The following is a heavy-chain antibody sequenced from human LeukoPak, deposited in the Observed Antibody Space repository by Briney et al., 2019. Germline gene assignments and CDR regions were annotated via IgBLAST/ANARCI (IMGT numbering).Heavy chain of an antibody. Sequence: GESLKISCKGSGYSFTSYWIGWVRQMPGKGLEWMGIIYLGDSETRYSPSFQGQVTISADKSIRTAYLQWSSLKASDTAMYYCASHVNIGYSSGVWSGWFDPWGQGTLVTVSS. CDR2: IYLGDSET. V-gene: IGHV5-51*01. J-gene: IGHJ5*02. CDR1: GYSFTSYW. CDR3: ASHVNIGYSSGVWSGWFDP. D-gene: IGHD6-25*01.